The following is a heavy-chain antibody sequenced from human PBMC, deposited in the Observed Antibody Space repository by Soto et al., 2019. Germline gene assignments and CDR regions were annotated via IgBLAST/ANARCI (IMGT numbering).Heavy chain of an antibody. D-gene: IGHD2-15*01. CDR2: IYYRGST. CDR3: ARVEVVITRGALDY. CDR1: GDSISRGGYY. J-gene: IGHJ4*02. Sequence: SETLSLTCNVSGDSISRGGYYWSWVRQHPGKGLEWLGYIYYRGSTYYSPSLKSRVHISVDTSKNHFSLRLSSVTAADTAVYYCARVEVVITRGALDYWGPGTLVPVSS. V-gene: IGHV4-31*03.